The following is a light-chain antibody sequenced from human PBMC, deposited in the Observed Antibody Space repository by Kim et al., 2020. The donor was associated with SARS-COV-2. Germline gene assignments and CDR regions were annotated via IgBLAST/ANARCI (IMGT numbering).Light chain of an antibody. CDR1: SLRSYY. V-gene: IGLV3-19*01. J-gene: IGLJ3*02. CDR3: NSRDSSGNQWV. CDR2: GKN. Sequence: SSELTQDPAVSVALGQTVRITCQGDSLRSYYASWYQQKPGQAPVLVIYGKNNRPSGIPDRFSGSSSGNTASLTITGAQAEDAADYYCNSRDSSGNQWVFG.